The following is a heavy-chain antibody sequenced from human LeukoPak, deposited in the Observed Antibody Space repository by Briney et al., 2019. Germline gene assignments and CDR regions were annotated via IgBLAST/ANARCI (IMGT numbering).Heavy chain of an antibody. D-gene: IGHD6-25*01. J-gene: IGHJ4*02. CDR2: IWYDGNNK. CDR1: GFTFSNYG. CDR3: ATEQREGGY. V-gene: IGHV3-33*01. Sequence: GGSLRLSCAASGFTFSNYGMHWVRQAPGKGLEWVVAIWYDGNNKYYAESVKGRFTISRDNSKKTLYLQMNSLRAEDTAVYYCATEQREGGYWGQGTLVTVSS.